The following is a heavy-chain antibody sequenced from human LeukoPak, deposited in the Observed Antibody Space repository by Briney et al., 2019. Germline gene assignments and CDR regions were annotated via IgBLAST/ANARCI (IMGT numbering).Heavy chain of an antibody. D-gene: IGHD2-15*01. J-gene: IGHJ4*02. V-gene: IGHV3-7*01. CDR3: TRGGGFLVDY. CDR2: INQDGSVK. Sequence: GGSLRLSCAASGFTFGSFWMSWVRQAPGKGLEWVAKINQDGSVKYHVDSVKGRFTVSRDNAKNSLYLQMNSLRAEDTAVYYCTRGGGFLVDYWGQGTLVTVSS. CDR1: GFTFGSFW.